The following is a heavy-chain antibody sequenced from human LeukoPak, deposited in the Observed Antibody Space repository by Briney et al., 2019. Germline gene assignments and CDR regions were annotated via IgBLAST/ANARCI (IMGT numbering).Heavy chain of an antibody. CDR3: ARDRDDILTGFPDY. V-gene: IGHV1-2*02. CDR2: INPNSGGT. CDR1: GYTFTGYY. D-gene: IGHD3-9*01. J-gene: IGHJ4*02. Sequence: ASVKVSCKASGYTFTGYYMHWGRQAPGQGLEWMGWINPNSGGTNYAQKFQGRVTMTRDTSISTAYMEMSRLRSDDTAVYYCARDRDDILTGFPDYWGQGTLVTLSS.